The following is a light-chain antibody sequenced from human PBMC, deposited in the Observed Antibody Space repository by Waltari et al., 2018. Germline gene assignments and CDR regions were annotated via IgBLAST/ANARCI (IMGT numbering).Light chain of an antibody. V-gene: IGLV2-11*01. CDR1: RSDVGGYNY. CDR2: DVT. CDR3: SSYAGRYTLL. Sequence: QSALTQPRSVSGSPGQSVTISCTGTRSDVGGYNYVSWYQQHPGKAPKLMIYDVTKRPSGVPDRFSGSKSGNTASLTISGLQAEEEADYYCSSYAGRYTLLFGAGTKLTVL. J-gene: IGLJ2*01.